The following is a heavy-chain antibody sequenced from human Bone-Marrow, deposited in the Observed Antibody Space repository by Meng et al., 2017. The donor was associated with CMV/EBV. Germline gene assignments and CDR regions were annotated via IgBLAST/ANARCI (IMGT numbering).Heavy chain of an antibody. CDR2: ISSSSSYI. D-gene: IGHD3-10*01. CDR3: AKDLYYYGSGSYYN. J-gene: IGHJ4*02. V-gene: IGHV3-21*04. CDR1: GFTFSSYS. Sequence: GESLKISCAASGFTFSSYSMNWVRQAPGKGLEWVSSISSSSSYIYYADSVKGRFTISRDNSKNTLYLQMNSLRAEDTAVYYCAKDLYYYGSGSYYNWGQGTLVTVSS.